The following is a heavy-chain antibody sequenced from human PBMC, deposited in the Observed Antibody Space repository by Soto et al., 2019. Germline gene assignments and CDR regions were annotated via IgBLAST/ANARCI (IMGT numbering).Heavy chain of an antibody. V-gene: IGHV3-11*06. D-gene: IGHD1-1*01. CDR2: SSNSGTFS. CDR3: ARSGDNYNRLDY. CDR1: GFTFSDYY. J-gene: IGHJ4*02. Sequence: GGALRLSSEGPGFTFSDYYISWIRQAPGKGLEWISYSSNSGTFSRYADSVKGRFSISRDNTKNLLYLQMNSLRAEDTAVYYCARSGDNYNRLDYWGQGTPVTVSS.